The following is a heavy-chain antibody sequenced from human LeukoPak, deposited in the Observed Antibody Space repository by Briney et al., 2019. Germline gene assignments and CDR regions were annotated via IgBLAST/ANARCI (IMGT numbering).Heavy chain of an antibody. V-gene: IGHV4-30-4*01. D-gene: IGHD6-6*01. CDR3: ARHGGRYSSSSGLLDY. J-gene: IGHJ4*02. Sequence: SETLSLTCTVSGGSISSGDYYWSWIRQPPGKGLEWIGYIYYSGSTYYNPSLKSRVTISVDTSKNQFSLKLSSVTAADTAVYYCARHGGRYSSSSGLLDYWGQGTLVTVSS. CDR1: GGSISSGDYY. CDR2: IYYSGST.